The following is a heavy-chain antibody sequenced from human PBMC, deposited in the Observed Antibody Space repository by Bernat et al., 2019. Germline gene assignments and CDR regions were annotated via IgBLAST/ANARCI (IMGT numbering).Heavy chain of an antibody. Sequence: EVQLVESGGGLVQPGGSLRLSCAASGFTFSDYYMDWVRQAPGKGLEWVGRSRNKDKTFTTEYAASVTGRFTISRDESKNSLYLQMNSLKTEDTVVYYCARASSYSGTYETRNYFDSWGQGTLVTVSS. CDR3: ARASSYSGTYETRNYFDS. CDR1: GFTFSDYY. D-gene: IGHD1-26*01. CDR2: SRNKDKTFTT. V-gene: IGHV3-72*01. J-gene: IGHJ4*02.